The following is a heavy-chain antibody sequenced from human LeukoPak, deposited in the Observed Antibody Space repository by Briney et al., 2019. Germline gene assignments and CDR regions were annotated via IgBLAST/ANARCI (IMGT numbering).Heavy chain of an antibody. D-gene: IGHD2-15*01. CDR1: GGSISSSSYY. J-gene: IGHJ4*02. Sequence: SETLSLTCTVSGGSISSSSYYWGWIRQPPGKGLEWLGSIYYSGSTYYNPSLKSRVTISVDTSKNQFSLKLSSVTAADTAVYYCARRLGYCSGGSCYLSGFDYWGQGTLVTVSS. V-gene: IGHV4-39*01. CDR2: IYYSGST. CDR3: ARRLGYCSGGSCYLSGFDY.